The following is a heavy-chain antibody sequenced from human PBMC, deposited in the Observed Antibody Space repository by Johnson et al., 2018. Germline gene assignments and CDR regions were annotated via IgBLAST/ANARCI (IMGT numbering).Heavy chain of an antibody. CDR3: ARHYWRGGSGYREAFDI. CDR1: GGTFSSYA. CDR2: IIPIFGTA. Sequence: QVQLQESGAEVKKPGSSVKVSCKASGGTFSSYAISWVRQAPGQGLEWMGGIIPIFGTANYAQKFQGRVTITADESTSTAYMERSSLGAEDTAVYYCARHYWRGGSGYREAFDIWGQGTMVTVSS. V-gene: IGHV1-69*01. D-gene: IGHD2-15*01. J-gene: IGHJ3*02.